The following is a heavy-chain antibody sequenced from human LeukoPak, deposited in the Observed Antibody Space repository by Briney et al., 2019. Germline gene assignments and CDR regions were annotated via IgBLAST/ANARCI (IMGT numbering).Heavy chain of an antibody. Sequence: GGSLRLSCAASGFTFSSYSMNWVRQAPGKGLEWVSSISSSSSYIYYADSVKGRFTISRDNAKNSLYLQMNSLRAEDTALYYCAKVYQQWLARGAFDIWGQGTMVTVSS. J-gene: IGHJ3*02. V-gene: IGHV3-21*04. D-gene: IGHD6-19*01. CDR2: ISSSSSYI. CDR3: AKVYQQWLARGAFDI. CDR1: GFTFSSYS.